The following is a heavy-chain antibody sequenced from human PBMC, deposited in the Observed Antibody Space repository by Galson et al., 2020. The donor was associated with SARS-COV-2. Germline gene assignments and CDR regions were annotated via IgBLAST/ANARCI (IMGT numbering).Heavy chain of an antibody. CDR2: ISTYNGDT. CDR3: ARDGQIGYDYRAVGY. D-gene: IGHD5-12*01. J-gene: IGHJ4*02. Sequence: ASVKVSCKASGYTISTYGISWVRQAPGQGLEWMGWISTYNGDTNYAQKFQGRVTMTTDTSTNTAYMELRSLRSDDTAMYYCARDGQIGYDYRAVGYWGQGTLVTVSS. V-gene: IGHV1-18*01. CDR1: GYTISTYG.